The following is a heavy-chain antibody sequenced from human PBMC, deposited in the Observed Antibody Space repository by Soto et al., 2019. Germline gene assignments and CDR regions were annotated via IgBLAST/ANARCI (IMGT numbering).Heavy chain of an antibody. Sequence: QVQLVQSGDEVRKPGSSVKVSCKASGYIFVNYGIAWVRQAPGQGLEWMGWISTYSGNTHYASKVQGRLTMTTDTSTSTAYMDLGSLTSDDTAVYYCAMGDNYVTPTPQDVWGQGTTVTVSS. V-gene: IGHV1-18*01. CDR3: AMGDNYVTPTPQDV. CDR1: GYIFVNYG. D-gene: IGHD3-16*01. CDR2: ISTYSGNT. J-gene: IGHJ6*02.